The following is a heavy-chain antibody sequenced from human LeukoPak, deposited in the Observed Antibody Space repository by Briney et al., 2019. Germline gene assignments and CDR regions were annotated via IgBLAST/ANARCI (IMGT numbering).Heavy chain of an antibody. D-gene: IGHD2-15*01. CDR3: AREKSLQNNWFDP. CDR2: IHSTGNT. V-gene: IGHV4-4*07. J-gene: IGHJ5*02. CDR1: GGSISGYY. Sequence: PSETLSLTCTVSGGSISGYYWTWIRQPAGKGLEWIGCIHSTGNTNYNPSLKSRISMSVDTSKNQLFLKLSSVTAADTAVYYCAREKSLQNNWFDPWGQGTLVTVSS.